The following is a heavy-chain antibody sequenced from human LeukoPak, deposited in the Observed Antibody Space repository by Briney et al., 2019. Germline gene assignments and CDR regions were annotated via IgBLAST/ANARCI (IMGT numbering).Heavy chain of an antibody. D-gene: IGHD5-12*01. J-gene: IGHJ4*02. Sequence: GGSLKLSCEASGFTVSSNYMSWVRQAPGKGLEWVSVIYRGGSTYYADSVKGRFTISRDNSKNTLYLQMNSLRAEDTAVYYCAVDQPAVSYYFDYWGQGTLVTVSS. CDR3: AVDQPAVSYYFDY. V-gene: IGHV3-66*02. CDR1: GFTVSSNY. CDR2: IYRGGST.